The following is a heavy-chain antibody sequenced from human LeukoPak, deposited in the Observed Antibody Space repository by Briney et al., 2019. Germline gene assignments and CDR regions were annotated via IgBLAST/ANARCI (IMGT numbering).Heavy chain of an antibody. CDR1: GGSISSSGYY. Sequence: SETLSLTCTVSGGSISSSGYYWGWIRQPPGKGLEWIGSIYYSGSTYYNPSLKSRVTISVDTSKNQFSLKLSPVTAADTAVYYCARINVDTAMANWGQGTLVTVSS. CDR3: ARINVDTAMAN. D-gene: IGHD5-18*01. V-gene: IGHV4-39*01. J-gene: IGHJ4*02. CDR2: IYYSGST.